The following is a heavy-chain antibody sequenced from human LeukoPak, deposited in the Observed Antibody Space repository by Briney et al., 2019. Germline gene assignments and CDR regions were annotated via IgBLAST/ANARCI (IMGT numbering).Heavy chain of an antibody. CDR3: ARELVDYDFWSGYYPKYYFDY. J-gene: IGHJ4*02. Sequence: SETLSLTCAVYGGSFSGYYWSWIRQPPGKGLEWIGEINHSGSTNYNPSLKSRVTISVDTSKNQFSLKLSSVTAVDTAVYYCARELVDYDFWSGYYPKYYFDYWGQGTLVTVSS. D-gene: IGHD3-3*01. CDR2: INHSGST. CDR1: GGSFSGYY. V-gene: IGHV4-34*01.